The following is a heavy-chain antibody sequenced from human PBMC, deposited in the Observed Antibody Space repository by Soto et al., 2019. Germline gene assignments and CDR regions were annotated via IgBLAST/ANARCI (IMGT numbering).Heavy chain of an antibody. D-gene: IGHD3-22*01. Sequence: GGSLRLSCAASGFTFDDYAMHWVRQAPGKGLEWVSLISWDGGSTYYADSVKGRFTISRDNSKNSLYLQMNSLRAEDTALYYCAKDIGYDSSGYYDYWGQGTLVTVSS. J-gene: IGHJ4*02. CDR2: ISWDGGST. V-gene: IGHV3-43D*03. CDR1: GFTFDDYA. CDR3: AKDIGYDSSGYYDY.